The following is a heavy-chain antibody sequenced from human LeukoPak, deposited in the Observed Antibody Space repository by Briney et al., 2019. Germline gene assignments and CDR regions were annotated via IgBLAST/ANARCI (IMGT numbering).Heavy chain of an antibody. CDR1: GYTFTGYY. CDR3: AKAIVVVVAASNLDY. Sequence: ASVKVSCKASGYTFTGYYMHWVRQAPGQGLEWMGIISPSGGSTSYAQKFQGRVTMTRDTSTSTVYMELSSLRSEDTAVYYCAKAIVVVVAASNLDYWGQGTLVTVSS. J-gene: IGHJ4*02. D-gene: IGHD2-15*01. V-gene: IGHV1-46*01. CDR2: ISPSGGST.